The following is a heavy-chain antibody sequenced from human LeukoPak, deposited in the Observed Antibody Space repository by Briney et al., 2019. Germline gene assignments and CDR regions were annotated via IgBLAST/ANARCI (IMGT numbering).Heavy chain of an antibody. CDR2: ISSSSSYI. D-gene: IGHD3-10*01. Sequence: GGSLRLSCAASGFTFSSYSMNWVRQAPGKGLEWVSSISSSSSYIYYADSVKGRFTISRDNAKNSLYLQMNSLRAEDTAVYHCARPYGSGSYYPYWGQGTLVTVSS. CDR3: ARPYGSGSYYPY. CDR1: GFTFSSYS. J-gene: IGHJ4*02. V-gene: IGHV3-21*01.